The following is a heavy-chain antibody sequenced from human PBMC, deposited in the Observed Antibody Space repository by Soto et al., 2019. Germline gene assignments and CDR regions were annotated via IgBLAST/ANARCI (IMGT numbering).Heavy chain of an antibody. CDR3: ARVVRDYEILTGNYIGQYFDY. J-gene: IGHJ4*02. V-gene: IGHV4-59*01. CDR2: IYHSQTT. D-gene: IGHD3-9*01. CDR1: GASISTYY. Sequence: QVLLQESGPGLLKPSETLSLTCAVSGASISTYYWTWIRQPPGKGLEWIGYIYHSQTTNYNAALKSRVTMSLDTSKNQFSLKMTSVTAADTAVYYCARVVRDYEILTGNYIGQYFDYWGQGIPVTVSS.